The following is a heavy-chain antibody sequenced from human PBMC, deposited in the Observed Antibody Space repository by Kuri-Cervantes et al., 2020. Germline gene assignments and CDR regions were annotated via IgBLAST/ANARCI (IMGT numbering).Heavy chain of an antibody. J-gene: IGHJ4*02. Sequence: GSLRLSCAVSGYSISNNYYWSWIRQPPGKGLEWIGYIYYSGSTNYNPSLKSRVTISVDTSKNQFSLKLSSVTAADTAVYYCARASLTGPHFDYWGQGTLVTVSS. CDR1: GYSISNNYY. D-gene: IGHD7-27*01. CDR3: ARASLTGPHFDY. CDR2: IYYSGST. V-gene: IGHV4-59*13.